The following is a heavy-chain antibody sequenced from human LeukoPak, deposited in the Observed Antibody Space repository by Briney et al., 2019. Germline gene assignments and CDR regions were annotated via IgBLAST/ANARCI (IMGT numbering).Heavy chain of an antibody. CDR2: IYSGGST. V-gene: IGHV3-53*01. D-gene: IGHD2-2*01. CDR1: GFTVSSNY. J-gene: IGHJ4*02. Sequence: GGSLRLSCAASGFTVSSNYMSWVRQAPGKGLEWVSVIYSGGSTYYADSVEGRFTISRDNSKNTLYLQMNSLRAEDTAVYYCARGTRGYCSSTSCYFGYWGQGTLVTVSS. CDR3: ARGTRGYCSSTSCYFGY.